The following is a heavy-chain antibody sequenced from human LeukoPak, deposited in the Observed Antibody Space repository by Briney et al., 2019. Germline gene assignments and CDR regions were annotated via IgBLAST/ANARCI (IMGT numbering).Heavy chain of an antibody. CDR1: GFTFSRYH. J-gene: IGHJ5*02. CDR3: AKGGLIAAAGGNWFDP. V-gene: IGHV3-7*03. D-gene: IGHD6-13*01. Sequence: PGGSLRLSCAASGFTFSRYHMSWVRQAPGKGLEWVAKVQERESEKFYHDSVEGRFTISRDNAENSLYLEMNSLRVDDTAVYYCAKGGLIAAAGGNWFDPWGQGTLVTVSS. CDR2: VQERESEK.